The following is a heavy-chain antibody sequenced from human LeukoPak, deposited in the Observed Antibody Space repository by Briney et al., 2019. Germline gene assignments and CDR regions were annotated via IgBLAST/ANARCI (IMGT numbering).Heavy chain of an antibody. J-gene: IGHJ4*02. V-gene: IGHV3-7*01. Sequence: GGSLRLSCAAAGFTFSSYAMSWVRQAPGKGLEWVANIKNDGSEKNCVNSVKGRFTISRDNAKNSLYLQMNSLRVEDTAVYYCARDGSGEWPIGYWGQGTLVTVSS. CDR2: IKNDGSEK. CDR3: ARDGSGEWPIGY. D-gene: IGHD3-10*01. CDR1: GFTFSSYA.